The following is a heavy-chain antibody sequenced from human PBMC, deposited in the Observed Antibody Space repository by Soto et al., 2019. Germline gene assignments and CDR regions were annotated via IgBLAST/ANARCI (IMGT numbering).Heavy chain of an antibody. V-gene: IGHV4-59*01. Sequence: SETLSLTCTASGGSISNYYWGWIRQPPGKGLEWIGYIYYSGKTNYSPSLKSRLTISVDTSKNQFSLNLRSVIAADTAVYYCARVTVNYHALTGYYSYYFDYWGQGTLVTVSS. J-gene: IGHJ4*02. CDR3: ARVTVNYHALTGYYSYYFDY. CDR1: GGSISNYY. CDR2: IYYSGKT. D-gene: IGHD3-9*01.